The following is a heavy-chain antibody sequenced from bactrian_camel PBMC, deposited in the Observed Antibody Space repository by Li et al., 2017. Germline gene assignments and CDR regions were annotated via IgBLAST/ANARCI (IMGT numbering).Heavy chain of an antibody. J-gene: IGHJ6*01. D-gene: IGHD2*01. CDR2: ISSDGST. CDR3: AAEASYSGDLFGF. V-gene: IGHV3S55*01. Sequence: QLVESGGGSVQAGETLRLSCTASGFNFDDFDMGWYRQARGNECELVSTISSDGSTYYADSVKGRFTISKDSAENTLYLQMNSLKPEDTAMYYCAAEASYSGDLFGFWGQGTQVTVS. CDR1: GFNFDDFD.